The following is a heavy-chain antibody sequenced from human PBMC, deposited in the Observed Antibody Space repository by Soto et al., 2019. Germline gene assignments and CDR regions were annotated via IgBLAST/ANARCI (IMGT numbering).Heavy chain of an antibody. CDR2: ISSSSSYI. V-gene: IGHV3-21*01. CDR3: ARVTDYLGARRELAEKLDPNWYFDL. CDR1: GFTFSSYS. D-gene: IGHD5-12*01. Sequence: GGSLRLSCAASGFTFSSYSMHWVRQAPGKGLEWVSSISSSSSYIYYADSVKGRVTISRDNAKNALYLQMNSLRAEDMDVYNCARVTDYLGARRELAEKLDPNWYFDLWGRGTLVTVSS. J-gene: IGHJ2*01.